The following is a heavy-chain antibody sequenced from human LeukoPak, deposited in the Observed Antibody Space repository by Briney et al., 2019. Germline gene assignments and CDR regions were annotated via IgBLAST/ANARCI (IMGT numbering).Heavy chain of an antibody. Sequence: SETLSLTCAVYGGSFSGYYWSWIRQPPGKGLEWIGELNHSGSTNYNPSLKSRVTISVDTSKNQFSLKLGSVTAADTAVYYCASFADCSSTSCYPRVRNFDYWGQGTLVTVSS. D-gene: IGHD2-2*01. CDR2: LNHSGST. V-gene: IGHV4-34*01. CDR3: ASFADCSSTSCYPRVRNFDY. J-gene: IGHJ4*02. CDR1: GGSFSGYY.